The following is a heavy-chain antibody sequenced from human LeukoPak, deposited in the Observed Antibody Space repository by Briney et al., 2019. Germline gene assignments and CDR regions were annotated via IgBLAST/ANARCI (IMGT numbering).Heavy chain of an antibody. V-gene: IGHV4-59*08. D-gene: IGHD3-10*01. CDR2: SYYTGSA. CDR3: ACGSGSYGNFYFDY. CDR1: GDSITSYY. J-gene: IGHJ4*02. Sequence: SETLSLTCTVSGDSITSYYWSWIRQPPGKGLEWIGYSYYTGSANYNPSLKSRVTISVDTSKNQFSLKLSSVTAADTAVYYCACGSGSYGNFYFDYWGQGTLVTVSS.